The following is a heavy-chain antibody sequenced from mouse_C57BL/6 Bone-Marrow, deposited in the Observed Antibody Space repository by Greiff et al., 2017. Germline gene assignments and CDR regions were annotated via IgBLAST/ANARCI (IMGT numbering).Heavy chain of an antibody. Sequence: EVHLVESGGDLVKPGGSLKLSCAASGFTFSSYGMSWVRQTPDKRLEWVATISSGGSYTYYPDSVKGRFTISRDNAKNTLYLQMSSLKSEDTAMYYCARLEIYYGNYYAYWGQGTLVTVPA. CDR2: ISSGGSYT. D-gene: IGHD2-1*01. CDR3: ARLEIYYGNYYAY. V-gene: IGHV5-6*01. CDR1: GFTFSSYG. J-gene: IGHJ3*01.